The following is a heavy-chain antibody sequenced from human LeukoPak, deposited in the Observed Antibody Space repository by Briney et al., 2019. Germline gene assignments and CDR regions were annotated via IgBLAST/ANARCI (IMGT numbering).Heavy chain of an antibody. CDR3: ARGGYDGSGLYFDY. D-gene: IGHD3-22*01. Sequence: GGSLRLSCAASGFTFSTYWMHWVRQAPGKGLVWVSRVNGDGGSTNYADSVKGRFTISRDNAKNTLYLQMNSLRAEDTAVYYCARGGYDGSGLYFDYWGQGTLVTVSS. J-gene: IGHJ4*02. CDR2: VNGDGGST. V-gene: IGHV3-74*01. CDR1: GFTFSTYW.